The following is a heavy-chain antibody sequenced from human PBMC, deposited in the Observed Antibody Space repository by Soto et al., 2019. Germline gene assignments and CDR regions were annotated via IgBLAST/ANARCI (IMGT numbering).Heavy chain of an antibody. CDR1: GFTFSCYW. Sequence: EGQLVESGGGLVQPGGSLRLSCAASGFTFSCYWMHWVRQAPGKGLVWVSRSNSDGSSTSYADSVKGRFTISRDNAKNTLYLQMNSLRAEDTAVYYCARGGSLNWYFDLWGRGTLVTVSS. D-gene: IGHD1-26*01. CDR3: ARGGSLNWYFDL. J-gene: IGHJ2*01. V-gene: IGHV3-74*01. CDR2: SNSDGSST.